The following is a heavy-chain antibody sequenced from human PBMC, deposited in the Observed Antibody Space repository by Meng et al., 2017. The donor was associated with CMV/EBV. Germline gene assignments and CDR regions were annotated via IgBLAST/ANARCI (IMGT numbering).Heavy chain of an antibody. CDR3: ARQEQEIFGFLSRWFDP. CDR2: IYYSGST. Sequence: SETLSLTCIVSGGSISSSSYYWGWIRQPPGKGLEWIGSIYYSGSTYYNPSLKSRVTISVDTSKNQFSLKLSSVTAADTAVYYCARQEQEIFGFLSRWFDPWGQGTLVTVSS. CDR1: GGSISSSSYY. D-gene: IGHD3-3*01. J-gene: IGHJ5*02. V-gene: IGHV4-39*01.